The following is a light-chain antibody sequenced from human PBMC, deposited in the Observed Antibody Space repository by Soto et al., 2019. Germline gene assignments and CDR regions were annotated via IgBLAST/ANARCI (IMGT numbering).Light chain of an antibody. CDR2: DVS. CDR3: CSYAGRYIVV. Sequence: QSALTQPRSVSGSPGHSVAISCTGTSSDVGGYTYVAWYRQYPGKAPKLMLYDVSKRPSGVTDRFSGSKSGNTASLTISGLQAEDEADYYCCSYAGRYIVVFGGGTKLTVL. V-gene: IGLV2-11*01. J-gene: IGLJ2*01. CDR1: SSDVGGYTY.